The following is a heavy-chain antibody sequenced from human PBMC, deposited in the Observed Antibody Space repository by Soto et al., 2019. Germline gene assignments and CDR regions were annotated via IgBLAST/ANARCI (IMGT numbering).Heavy chain of an antibody. CDR3: GRHRRETGTYAQPLDY. J-gene: IGHJ4*02. V-gene: IGHV4-39*01. Sequence: SETLSLTCPVSGCSISNTSYYWGWIRQPPGKGLEWIGSSSYGGITYHNPSLKSRVTISIDTSKSHFSLKLTSVTAADTAVYYCGRHRRETGTYAQPLDYWGQGTMVTVS. CDR2: SSYGGIT. D-gene: IGHD1-1*01. CDR1: GCSISNTSYY.